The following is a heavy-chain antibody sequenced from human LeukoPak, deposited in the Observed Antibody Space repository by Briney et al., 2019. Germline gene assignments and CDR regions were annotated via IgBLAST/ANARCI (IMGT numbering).Heavy chain of an antibody. D-gene: IGHD3-10*01. Sequence: GRSLRLSCAASGFTFSSYGMHWVRQAPGKGLEWVAVISYDGSNKYYADSVKGRFTISRDNSKNTLYPQMNSLRAEDTAVYYCAKAGVGVRGPKNYGMDVWGKGTTVTVSS. CDR3: AKAGVGVRGPKNYGMDV. CDR1: GFTFSSYG. J-gene: IGHJ6*04. CDR2: ISYDGSNK. V-gene: IGHV3-30*18.